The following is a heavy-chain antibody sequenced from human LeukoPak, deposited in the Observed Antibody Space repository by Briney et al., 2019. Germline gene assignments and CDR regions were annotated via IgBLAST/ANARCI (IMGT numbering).Heavy chain of an antibody. CDR2: MNPNTGNT. CDR3: ARLSQTPDYYGGGGYYFLGY. D-gene: IGHD3-22*01. J-gene: IGHJ4*02. V-gene: IGHV1-8*01. CDR1: RYTFTSYD. Sequence: GASVKVSCKASRYTFTSYDINWVRQAPRQGLEWMGWMNPNTGNTGYPEKLQGRVTMTRDTSINTAYLELRSLRSDDTAIYYCARLSQTPDYYGGGGYYFLGYWGQGALVTVSS.